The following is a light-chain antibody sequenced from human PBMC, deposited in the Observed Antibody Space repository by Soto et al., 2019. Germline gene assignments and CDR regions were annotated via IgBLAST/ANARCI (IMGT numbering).Light chain of an antibody. V-gene: IGKV1-5*01. CDR1: QSISSW. Sequence: DIQMTQSPSSLSASVGDRVTITCRAGQSISSWLAWYQQRPGKAPKLLIYAASTLQSGVPSRFSGSGSGTDFTLTISCLQSEDFATYYCQQYYSYPITFGQGTRLEIK. CDR2: AAS. CDR3: QQYYSYPIT. J-gene: IGKJ5*01.